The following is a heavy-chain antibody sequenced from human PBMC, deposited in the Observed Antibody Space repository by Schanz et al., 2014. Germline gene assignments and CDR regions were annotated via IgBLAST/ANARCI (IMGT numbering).Heavy chain of an antibody. J-gene: IGHJ4*02. CDR1: GDSISSYS. D-gene: IGHD2-2*01. CDR2: IYYSGST. V-gene: IGHV4-59*01. CDR3: ARGRVVPAAPEFDY. Sequence: QVQLQESGPGLVKPSETLSLTCTVSGDSISSYSWSWIRRPPGKGLEWIGYIYYSGSTTYNPSLKSRVTISVDTSKKQFSLNLSSVTAADTAVYYCARGRVVPAAPEFDYWGQGILVTVSS.